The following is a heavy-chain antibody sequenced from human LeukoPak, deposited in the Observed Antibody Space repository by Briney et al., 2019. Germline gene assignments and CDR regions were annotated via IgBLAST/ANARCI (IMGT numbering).Heavy chain of an antibody. D-gene: IGHD3-22*01. CDR3: ARAREYYDSSGYVI. CDR1: GGSISSSIYY. J-gene: IGHJ3*02. Sequence: KPSETLSLTCIVSGGSISSSIYYWAWVRQPPGKGLEWIGTVFYNGATQYSPSLRSRVTISIDTSTNQFSLKLTSVTAADTALYYCARAREYYDSSGYVIWGQGTMVTVSS. CDR2: VFYNGAT. V-gene: IGHV4-39*07.